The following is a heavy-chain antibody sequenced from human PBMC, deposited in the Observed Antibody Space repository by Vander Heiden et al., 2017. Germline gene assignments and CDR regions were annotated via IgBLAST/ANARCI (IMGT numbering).Heavy chain of an antibody. V-gene: IGHV1-69*06. CDR2: IIPIFGTA. D-gene: IGHD2-21*02. Sequence: QVQLVQSGAEVKKPGSSVKVSCKASGGTFSSYAISWVRQAPGQGLEWMGGIIPIFGTANYAQKFQGRVTITADKSTSTAYMELSSLRSEDTAVYYCARVMWDSVVVTARFDYFDYWGQGTLVTVSS. CDR1: GGTFSSYA. CDR3: ARVMWDSVVVTARFDYFDY. J-gene: IGHJ4*02.